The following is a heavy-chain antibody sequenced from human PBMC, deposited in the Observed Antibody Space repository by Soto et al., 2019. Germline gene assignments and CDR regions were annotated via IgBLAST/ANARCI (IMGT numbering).Heavy chain of an antibody. CDR3: AKALPPEQQLLIDAFDI. Sequence: GGSLRLSCAASGFTFSSYAMSWVRQAPGKGLEWVSAISGSGGSTYYADSVKGRFTISRDNSKNTLYLQMNSLRAEDTAVYYCAKALPPEQQLLIDAFDIWGQGTMVT. D-gene: IGHD6-13*01. CDR1: GFTFSSYA. J-gene: IGHJ3*02. V-gene: IGHV3-23*01. CDR2: ISGSGGST.